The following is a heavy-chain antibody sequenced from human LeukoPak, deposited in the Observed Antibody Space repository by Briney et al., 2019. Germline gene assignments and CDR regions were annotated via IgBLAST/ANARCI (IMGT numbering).Heavy chain of an antibody. V-gene: IGHV4-59*08. D-gene: IGHD5-18*01. J-gene: IGHJ4*02. Sequence: SETLSLTCTVSGGSISSYYWSWIRQPPGKGLEWIGYINYSGSTYYNPSLKSRVTISVDTSKNQFSLKLSSVTAADTAVYYCARQGGYSYGYHDYWGQGTLLTVSS. CDR3: ARQGGYSYGYHDY. CDR2: INYSGST. CDR1: GGSISSYY.